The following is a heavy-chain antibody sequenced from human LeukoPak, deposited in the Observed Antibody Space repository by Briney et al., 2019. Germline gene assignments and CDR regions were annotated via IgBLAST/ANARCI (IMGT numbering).Heavy chain of an antibody. D-gene: IGHD6-13*01. J-gene: IGHJ4*02. CDR3: ARDPHIAAAGTIFDY. CDR1: GFTFSSYA. V-gene: IGHV3-30*03. CDR2: LSYDGSNE. Sequence: GRSLRLSCAASGFTFSSYAMHWVRQAPRKGLVWVAVLSYDGSNEYYADSVKGRFTISRDNSKNTLYLQMNSLRDEDSAVYYCARDPHIAAAGTIFDYWGQGTLVTVSS.